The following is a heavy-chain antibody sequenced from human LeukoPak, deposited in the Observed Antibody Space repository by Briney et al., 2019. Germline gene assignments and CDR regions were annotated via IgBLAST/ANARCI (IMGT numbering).Heavy chain of an antibody. CDR2: MNPNSGDT. J-gene: IGHJ4*02. D-gene: IGHD1-14*01. CDR1: GYTFTGYY. Sequence: ASVKVSCKTSGYTFTGYYMHWVRQAPGQGLEWMGWMNPNSGDTAYAQKFQGRVTFSTYTSIGTAYMELSSLKYEDTAVFYCARGGHNPGFDYWGQGTLVTVSS. CDR3: ARGGHNPGFDY. V-gene: IGHV1-8*03.